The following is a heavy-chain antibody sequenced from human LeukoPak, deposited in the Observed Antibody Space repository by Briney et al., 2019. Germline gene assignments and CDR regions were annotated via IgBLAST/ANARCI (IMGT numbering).Heavy chain of an antibody. CDR2: TYYRSKWYN. Sequence: SLTLSLTCALSGDSVSSNSAAWKWTRQSPSRGLEWLGRTYYRSKWYNDYAVSVKSRITNNPDTSKNQFSLQLNSVTPEDTAVYYCARWDHTGVRFDFWGQGTLVSVSS. CDR3: ARWDHTGVRFDF. V-gene: IGHV6-1*01. CDR1: GDSVSSNSAA. J-gene: IGHJ4*02. D-gene: IGHD1-26*01.